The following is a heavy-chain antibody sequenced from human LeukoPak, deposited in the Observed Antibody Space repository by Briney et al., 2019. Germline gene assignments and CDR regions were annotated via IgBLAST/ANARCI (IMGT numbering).Heavy chain of an antibody. CDR3: ARDRTRGYSGYDGTYFDY. D-gene: IGHD5-12*01. CDR1: GYTFTSYA. Sequence: ASVKVSCKASGYTFTSYAMHWVRQGPGQRLEWMGWINAGNGNTKYSQKFQGRVTITRDTSASTASMELSSLRSEDTAVYYCARDRTRGYSGYDGTYFDYWGQGTLVTVSS. J-gene: IGHJ4*02. V-gene: IGHV1-3*01. CDR2: INAGNGNT.